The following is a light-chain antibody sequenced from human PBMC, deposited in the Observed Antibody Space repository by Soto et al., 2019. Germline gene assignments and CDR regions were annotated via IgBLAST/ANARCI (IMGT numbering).Light chain of an antibody. CDR2: EVS. CDR1: SSDVGGYNY. Sequence: QSALTQPASVSGSPGQSITISCTGTSSDVGGYNYVSWYQQHPGKAPKLMIYEVSNRPSGVSNRFSGSKSGNTASLTISGLQAEDEAGYYCSSYTSSSTYVFGTGTKV. CDR3: SSYTSSSTYV. V-gene: IGLV2-14*01. J-gene: IGLJ1*01.